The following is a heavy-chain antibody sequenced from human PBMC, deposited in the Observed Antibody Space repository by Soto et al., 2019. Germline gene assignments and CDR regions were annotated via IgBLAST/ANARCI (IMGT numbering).Heavy chain of an antibody. V-gene: IGHV5-51*01. CDR2: IYPGDSKI. D-gene: IGHD3-16*01. Sequence: GESLKISCQGFGYGFSGYWIGWVRQVPGEGLEWMGIIYPGDSKIRYSSSFEGHVTFSVDKSINTAHLQWSSLKTSDSAMYYCARFGGPALSHNWFDLWGQGTLVTYPQ. CDR1: GYGFSGYW. CDR3: ARFGGPALSHNWFDL. J-gene: IGHJ5*02.